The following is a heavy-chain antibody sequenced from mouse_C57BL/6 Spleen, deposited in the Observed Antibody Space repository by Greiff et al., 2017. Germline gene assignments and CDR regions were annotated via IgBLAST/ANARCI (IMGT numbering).Heavy chain of an antibody. Sequence: VQLQQSGPELVKPGASVKISCKASGYTFTDYYMNWVKQSHGKSLEWIGDINPNNGGTSYNQKFKGKATLTVDKSSSTAYMELRSLTSEDSAVYYCARLGDGYYIDYWGQGTTLTVSS. V-gene: IGHV1-26*01. D-gene: IGHD2-3*01. CDR1: GYTFTDYY. CDR3: ARLGDGYYIDY. J-gene: IGHJ2*01. CDR2: INPNNGGT.